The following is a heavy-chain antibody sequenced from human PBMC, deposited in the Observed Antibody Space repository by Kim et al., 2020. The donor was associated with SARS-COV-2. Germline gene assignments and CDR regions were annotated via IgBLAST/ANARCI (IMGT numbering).Heavy chain of an antibody. CDR3: ARDLKRGFGELLEGFDY. Sequence: ASVKVSCKASGYTFTSYYMHWVRQAPGQGLEWMGIINPSGGSTSYAQKFQGRVTMTRDTSTSTVYMELSSLRSEDTAVYYCARDLKRGFGELLEGFDYWGQGTLVTVSS. CDR1: GYTFTSYY. CDR2: INPSGGST. V-gene: IGHV1-46*01. D-gene: IGHD3-10*01. J-gene: IGHJ4*02.